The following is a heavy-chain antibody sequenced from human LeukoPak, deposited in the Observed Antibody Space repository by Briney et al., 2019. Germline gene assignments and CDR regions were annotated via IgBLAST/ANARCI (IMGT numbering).Heavy chain of an antibody. CDR1: GFTFSSYS. D-gene: IGHD4/OR15-4a*01. J-gene: IGHJ4*02. CDR3: ARGTINYFDY. CDR2: ISSSSSTI. V-gene: IGHV3-48*01. Sequence: AGSLRLSCAASGFTFSSYSMNWVRQAPGKGLEWVSYISSSSSTIYYADSVKGRFTISRGNAKNSLYLQMNSLRAEDTAVYYCARGTINYFDYWGQGTLVTVSS.